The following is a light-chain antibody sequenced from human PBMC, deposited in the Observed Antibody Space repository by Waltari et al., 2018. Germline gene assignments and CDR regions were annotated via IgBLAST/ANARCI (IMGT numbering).Light chain of an antibody. Sequence: QSVLTQPPSASGTPGQRVTISCSGATSNIGNNAVNWYQQLPGTAPKLLIYTNTRGSSGVPDRFSGSWSGTLASLAISGLQSEDEAVYYCAAWDDSLHGQEVFGGGTKLTVL. CDR2: TNT. CDR1: TSNIGNNA. J-gene: IGLJ3*02. V-gene: IGLV1-44*01. CDR3: AAWDDSLHGQEV.